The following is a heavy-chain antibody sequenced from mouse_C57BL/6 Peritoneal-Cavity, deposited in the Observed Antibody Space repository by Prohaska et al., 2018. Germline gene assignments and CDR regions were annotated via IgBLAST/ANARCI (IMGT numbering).Heavy chain of an antibody. CDR1: GYTFTTYG. CDR2: INTYAGVP. D-gene: IGHD1-1*01. Sequence: IQLVQSGPELKKPGETVKISCKASGYTFTTYGMSWVKQAPGKGLKWMGWINTYAGVPTYADDFKGRFAFSFETAASTAYLQINNLKNEDTATYFCARNYGSSYWYFDVWGTGTTVTVSS. V-gene: IGHV9-3*01. CDR3: ARNYGSSYWYFDV. J-gene: IGHJ1*03.